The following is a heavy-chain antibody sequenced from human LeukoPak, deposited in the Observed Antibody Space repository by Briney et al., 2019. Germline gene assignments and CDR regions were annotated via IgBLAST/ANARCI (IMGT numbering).Heavy chain of an antibody. CDR3: ARAVGKGYCTNGVCHHYYMDV. CDR2: INPSGGST. CDR1: GYTFTSYY. Sequence: GASVKVSCKASGYTFTSYYMHWVRQAPGQGLEWMGIINPSGGSTSYAQKFQGRITMTRDTSTSTVYKELSSLRSEDTAVYYCARAVGKGYCTNGVCHHYYMDVWGKGTTVTVSS. J-gene: IGHJ6*03. D-gene: IGHD2-8*01. V-gene: IGHV1-46*01.